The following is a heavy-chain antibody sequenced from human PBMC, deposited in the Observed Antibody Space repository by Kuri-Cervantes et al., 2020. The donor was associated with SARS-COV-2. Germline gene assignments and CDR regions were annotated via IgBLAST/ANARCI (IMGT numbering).Heavy chain of an antibody. J-gene: IGHJ3*02. V-gene: IGHV4-61*02. D-gene: IGHD6-13*01. CDR2: IYTSGST. Sequence: LRLSCTVSGGSISSGSYYWSWIRQPAGKGLEWIGRIYTSGSTNYNPSLRSRVTISVDTSKNQFSLKLSSVTAADTAVYYCARPAAAPTEPDAFDIWGQGTMVTVSS. CDR3: ARPAAAPTEPDAFDI. CDR1: GGSISSGSYY.